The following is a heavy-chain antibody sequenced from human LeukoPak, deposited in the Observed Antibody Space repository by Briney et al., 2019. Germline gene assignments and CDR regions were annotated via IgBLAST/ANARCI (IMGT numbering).Heavy chain of an antibody. D-gene: IGHD2-21*02. CDR1: GYTFTSYD. CDR3: ARDFIPYCGGDCFGGDFDY. CDR2: INPNSGGT. V-gene: IGHV1-2*02. Sequence: GASVKVSCKASGYTFTSYDINWVRQATGQGLEWMGWINPNSGGTNYAQKFQGRVTMTRDTSISTAYMELSRLRSDDTAVYYCARDFIPYCGGDCFGGDFDYWGQGTLVTVSS. J-gene: IGHJ4*02.